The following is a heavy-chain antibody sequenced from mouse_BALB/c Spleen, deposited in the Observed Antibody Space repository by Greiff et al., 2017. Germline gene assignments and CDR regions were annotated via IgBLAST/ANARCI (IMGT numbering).Heavy chain of an antibody. J-gene: IGHJ2*01. V-gene: IGHV5-6-5*01. CDR3: ARTYYRYDIYYFDY. D-gene: IGHD2-14*01. Sequence: EVHLVESGGGLVKPGGSLKLSCAASGFTFSSYAMSWVRQTPEKRLEWVASISSGGSTYYPDSVKGRFTISRDNARNILYLQMSSLRSEDTAMYYCARTYYRYDIYYFDYWGQGTTLTVSS. CDR2: ISSGGST. CDR1: GFTFSSYA.